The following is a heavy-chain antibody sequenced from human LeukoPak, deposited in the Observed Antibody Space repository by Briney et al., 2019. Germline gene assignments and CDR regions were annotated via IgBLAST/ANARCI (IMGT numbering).Heavy chain of an antibody. CDR3: ARDSFRIVGATPYYYYMDV. Sequence: PSETLSLTCAVYGGSFSGYYWSWIRQPPGKGLEWIGEINHSGSTNYNPSLKSRVTISVDTSKNQFSLKLSSVTAADTAVYYCARDSFRIVGATPYYYYMDVWGKGTTVTISS. CDR2: INHSGST. J-gene: IGHJ6*03. D-gene: IGHD1-26*01. V-gene: IGHV4-34*01. CDR1: GGSFSGYY.